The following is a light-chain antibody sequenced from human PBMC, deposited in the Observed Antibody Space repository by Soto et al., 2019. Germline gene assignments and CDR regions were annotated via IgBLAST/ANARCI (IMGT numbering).Light chain of an antibody. J-gene: IGKJ1*01. CDR1: QAVGHY. CDR3: QQRSNWPRT. Sequence: EIVLTQSPATLSLSPGERATLSCRASQAVGHYLAWYQQKPGQAPRLLIYDISYRATGIPASFTGSGSGTDFTLTISSLEPEDFAVYYCQQRSNWPRTFGRGTKVEIK. CDR2: DIS. V-gene: IGKV3-11*01.